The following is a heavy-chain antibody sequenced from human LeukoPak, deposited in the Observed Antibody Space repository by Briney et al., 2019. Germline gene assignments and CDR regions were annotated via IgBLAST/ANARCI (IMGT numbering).Heavy chain of an antibody. CDR1: RFTFSSYA. CDR3: AKGHSSGWLYFDY. D-gene: IGHD6-19*01. CDR2: ISGGGGST. J-gene: IGHJ4*02. V-gene: IGHV3-23*01. Sequence: GGSLRLSCAASRFTFSSYAMSWVRQAPGKGLEWVSAISGGGGSTYYADSVKGRFTISRDNSKNTLYLQMDSLRAEDTAVYYCAKGHSSGWLYFDYWGQGTLVTVSS.